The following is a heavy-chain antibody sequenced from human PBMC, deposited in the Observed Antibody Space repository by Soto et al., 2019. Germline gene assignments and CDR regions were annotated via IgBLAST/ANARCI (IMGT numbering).Heavy chain of an antibody. CDR3: PATTGTTGENYYYGLDV. J-gene: IGHJ6*02. D-gene: IGHD1-1*01. V-gene: IGHV3-7*01. CDR1: GFTFSSYW. CDR2: IKQDGSEK. Sequence: GGSLRLSCAASGFTFSSYWMSWVRQAPGKGLEWVANIKQDGSEKYYVDSVKGRFTISRDNAKNSLYLQMNSLRAEDTAVYYCPATTGTTGENYYYGLDVWGQGTTVPFSS.